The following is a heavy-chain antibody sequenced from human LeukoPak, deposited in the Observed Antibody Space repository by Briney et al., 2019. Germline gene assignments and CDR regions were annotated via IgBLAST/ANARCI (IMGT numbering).Heavy chain of an antibody. J-gene: IGHJ4*02. CDR3: ARVRTIMVRGVITYYFDY. CDR1: GYTFTSYG. V-gene: IGHV1-8*01. D-gene: IGHD3-10*01. Sequence: ASVKVSCKASGYTFTSYGINWVRQATGQGLEWMGWMNPNSGNTGYAQKFQGRVTMTRNTSISTAYMELSSMRSEDTAVYYCARVRTIMVRGVITYYFDYWGQGTPVTVSS. CDR2: MNPNSGNT.